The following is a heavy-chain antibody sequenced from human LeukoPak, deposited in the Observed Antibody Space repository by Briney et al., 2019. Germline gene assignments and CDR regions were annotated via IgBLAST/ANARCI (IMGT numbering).Heavy chain of an antibody. J-gene: IGHJ4*02. CDR2: IHSSGST. CDR3: ARDIREVGESHYFDY. CDR1: GFSITTYY. V-gene: IGHV4-59*01. Sequence: SETLSLTCTVSGFSITTYYWSWIRQSPGNGLEWIGQIHSSGSTTYNPSLKSRVTISLDTSKSQFSLYLSSVTAADTAVYYCARDIREVGESHYFDYWGQGTLVTVTS. D-gene: IGHD1-26*01.